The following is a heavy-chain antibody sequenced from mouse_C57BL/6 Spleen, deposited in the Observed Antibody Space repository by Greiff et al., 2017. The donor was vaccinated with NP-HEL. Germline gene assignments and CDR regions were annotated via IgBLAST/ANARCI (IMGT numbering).Heavy chain of an antibody. V-gene: IGHV2-5*01. Sequence: QVQLKESGPGLVQPSQSLSITCTVSGFSLTSYGVHWVRQSPGKGLEWLGVIWRGGSTDYNAAFMSRLSITKDNSKSQVFFKMNSLQADDTAIYYFAKNYYGSPYSYFDVWGTGTTVTVSS. CDR2: IWRGGST. CDR1: GFSLTSYG. CDR3: AKNYYGSPYSYFDV. J-gene: IGHJ1*03. D-gene: IGHD1-1*01.